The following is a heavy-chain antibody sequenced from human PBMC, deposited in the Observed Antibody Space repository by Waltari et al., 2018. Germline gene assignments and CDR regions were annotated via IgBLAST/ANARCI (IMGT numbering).Heavy chain of an antibody. D-gene: IGHD2-15*01. CDR3: ARGYCSGGRCYRDAFDL. CDR2: IKQDGSGK. CDR1: AFTFSSYW. V-gene: IGHV3-7*01. Sequence: EVQLVEPGGGLVQPGGSLRLSCGASAFTFSSYWLHWVRQAPGQGLEWVANIKQDGSGKYYVDSVKGRFTISRDNAKNSLYLQMNSLRAEDTAVYYCARGYCSGGRCYRDAFDLWGQGTMVTVSS. J-gene: IGHJ3*01.